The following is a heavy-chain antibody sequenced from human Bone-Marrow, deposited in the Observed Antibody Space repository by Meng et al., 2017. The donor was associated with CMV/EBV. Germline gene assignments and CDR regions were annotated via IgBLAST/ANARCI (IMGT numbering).Heavy chain of an antibody. CDR2: IRYDGSNK. J-gene: IGHJ4*02. Sequence: GESLKISCAASGFTFSSYGMHWVRQAPGKGLEWVAFIRYDGSNKYYADSVKGRFTISRDNSKNTLYLQMNSLRAEDTAVYYCAKLYGGLGVLDYWGQGTLVTSPQ. CDR1: GFTFSSYG. CDR3: AKLYGGLGVLDY. D-gene: IGHD4-23*01. V-gene: IGHV3-30*02.